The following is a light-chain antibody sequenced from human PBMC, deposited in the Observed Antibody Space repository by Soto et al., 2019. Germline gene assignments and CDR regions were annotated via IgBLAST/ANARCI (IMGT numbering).Light chain of an antibody. V-gene: IGKV1-39*01. CDR1: QSIGTY. J-gene: IGKJ2*01. CDR2: AAS. CDR3: QESHST. Sequence: DAQMTQSPSSLSASVGDSVTITCRASQSIGTYLDWYQHKPGKAPKLLIYAASSVQSGVPSRFSGSGSGTVFTLTISSLQPEDFATYYCQESHSTFGQGTKLEIK.